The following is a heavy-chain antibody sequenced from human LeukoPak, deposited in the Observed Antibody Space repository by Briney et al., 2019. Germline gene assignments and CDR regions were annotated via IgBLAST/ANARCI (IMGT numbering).Heavy chain of an antibody. CDR3: ARTGDYVWGSYRLLDY. CDR2: IIPIFGTA. J-gene: IGHJ4*02. CDR1: GGTFNSYA. D-gene: IGHD3-16*02. V-gene: IGHV1-69*05. Sequence: SVKVSCKASGGTFNSYAISWVRQAPGQGLEWMGRIIPIFGTANYAQKFQGRVTITTDESTSTAYMELSSLRSEDTAVYYCARTGDYVWGSYRLLDYWGQGTLVTVSS.